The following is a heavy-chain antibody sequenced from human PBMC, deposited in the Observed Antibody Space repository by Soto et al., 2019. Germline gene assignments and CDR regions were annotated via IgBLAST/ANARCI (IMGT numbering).Heavy chain of an antibody. Sequence: ASVKVSCKASGYTFTSYGISWVRQAPGQGLEWMGWISAYNGNTNYAQKLQGRVTMTTDTSTSTAYMELRSLRSDDTAVYYCARARIYQLPDALGGWGQGTLVTVSS. CDR1: GYTFTSYG. D-gene: IGHD2-2*01. V-gene: IGHV1-18*01. CDR3: ARARIYQLPDALGG. J-gene: IGHJ4*02. CDR2: ISAYNGNT.